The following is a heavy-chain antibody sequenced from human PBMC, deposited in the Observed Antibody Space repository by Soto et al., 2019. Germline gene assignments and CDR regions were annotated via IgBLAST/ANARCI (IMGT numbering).Heavy chain of an antibody. CDR1: GFTIGDYA. CDR2: IRSKAYGGTT. Sequence: GVPIRHSCTASGFTIGDYAMSWFRQAPGKGLEWVGFIRSKAYGGTTEYAASVKGRFTISRDDSKSIAYLQMNSLKTEDTAVYYCTRDSSRWYDYYYFYGMDVWGQGTTVTVSS. CDR3: TRDSSRWYDYYYFYGMDV. V-gene: IGHV3-49*03. D-gene: IGHD6-13*01. J-gene: IGHJ6*02.